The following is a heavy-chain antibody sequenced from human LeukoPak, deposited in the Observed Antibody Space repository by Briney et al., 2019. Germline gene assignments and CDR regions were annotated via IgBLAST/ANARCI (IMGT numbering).Heavy chain of an antibody. CDR2: ISWNSGSI. J-gene: IGHJ6*02. CDR1: GFTFDDYA. V-gene: IGHV3-9*01. D-gene: IGHD2-21*02. Sequence: GGSLRLSCAASGFTFDDYAMHWVRQAPGKGLEWVSGISWNSGSIGYADSVKGRFTISRDNAKNSLYLQMSSLRAEDTALYYCAKDSTCGGDCRMNYYYYYRMDVWGQGTTVTVSS. CDR3: AKDSTCGGDCRMNYYYYYRMDV.